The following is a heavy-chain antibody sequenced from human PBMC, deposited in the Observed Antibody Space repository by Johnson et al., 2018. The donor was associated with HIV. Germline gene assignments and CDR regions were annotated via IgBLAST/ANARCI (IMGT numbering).Heavy chain of an antibody. J-gene: IGHJ3*02. V-gene: IGHV3-13*01. CDR2: IASTGDT. Sequence: VQLVESGGGLVQPGGSLRLSCAASGFTFSSYDMHWVRQATGKGLEWVSVIASTGDTYYPGSVKGRFTISRDNSKNMLYLQMNSLRAEDTAVYYCARACRDGYTCDAFDIWGQGTMVTVSS. CDR3: ARACRDGYTCDAFDI. CDR1: GFTFSSYD. D-gene: IGHD5-24*01.